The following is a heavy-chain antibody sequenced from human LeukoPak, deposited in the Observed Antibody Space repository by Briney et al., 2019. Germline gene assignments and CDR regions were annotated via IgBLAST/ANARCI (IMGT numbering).Heavy chain of an antibody. Sequence: GGSLRLSCAASGFPFSDYYMSWIRQAPGKGLEWVSYISSSGSTISHADSVKGRFTISRDNAKNSLHLQMNSLRAEDTAVYYCARAKSIVGVIEWGQGTLVTVSS. V-gene: IGHV3-11*01. CDR3: ARAKSIVGVIE. D-gene: IGHD3-16*01. J-gene: IGHJ4*02. CDR2: ISSSGSTI. CDR1: GFPFSDYY.